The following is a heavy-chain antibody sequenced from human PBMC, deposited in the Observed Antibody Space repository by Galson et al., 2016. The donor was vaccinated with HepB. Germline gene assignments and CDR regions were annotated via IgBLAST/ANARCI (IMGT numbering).Heavy chain of an antibody. CDR3: AKPLTLLRGVLAS. J-gene: IGHJ5*02. D-gene: IGHD3-10*01. CDR1: GFAFDGYA. Sequence: SLRLSCAASGFAFDGYAMHWVRQAPGKGLEWVSGISWNSGNIGYVDSVKGRFTISRDNAKKSLFLQMNSLRPEDTALYCCAKPLTLLRGVLASWGQGTLVTVSS. V-gene: IGHV3-9*01. CDR2: ISWNSGNI.